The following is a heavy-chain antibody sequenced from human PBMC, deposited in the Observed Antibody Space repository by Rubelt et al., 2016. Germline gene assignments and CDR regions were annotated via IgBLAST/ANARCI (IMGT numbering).Heavy chain of an antibody. CDR3: TGVVRSRLGMSFDY. CDR2: IYYSGST. D-gene: IGHD7-27*01. V-gene: IGHV4-61*01. Sequence: QVQLQESGPGLVKPSETLSLTCTVSGGSVSSGSYYWSWIRQPPGKGLEWIGYIYYSGSTNYNPSLKSRVTISVDTAKNQISLKRSSLTAADTAVYDWTGVVRSRLGMSFDYWGQGTLVTVSS. CDR1: GGSVSSGSYY. J-gene: IGHJ4*02.